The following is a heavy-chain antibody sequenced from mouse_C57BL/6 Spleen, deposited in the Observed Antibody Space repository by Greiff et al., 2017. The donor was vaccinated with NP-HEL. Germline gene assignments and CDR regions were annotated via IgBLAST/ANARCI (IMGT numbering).Heavy chain of an antibody. Sequence: QVQLKQPGAELVKPGASVKMSCKASGYTFTSYWITWVKQRPGQGLEWIGDIYPGSGSTNYNEKFKSKATLTVDTSSSTAYMQLSSLTSEDSAVYYCARGAQAPYYAMDYWGQGTSVTVSS. V-gene: IGHV1-55*01. CDR3: ARGAQAPYYAMDY. CDR1: GYTFTSYW. D-gene: IGHD3-2*02. J-gene: IGHJ4*01. CDR2: IYPGSGST.